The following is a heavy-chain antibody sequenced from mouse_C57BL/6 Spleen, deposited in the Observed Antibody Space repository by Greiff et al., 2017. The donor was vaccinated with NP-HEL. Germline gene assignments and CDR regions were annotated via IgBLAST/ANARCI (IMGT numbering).Heavy chain of an antibody. Sequence: EVQLQESGPGMVKPSQSLSLTCTVTGYSITSGYDWHWIRHFPGNTLEWMGYISYSGSTNYNPSLKSRISITHDTSKTHFFLKLNSVTTEDTATYYCARDQGSSYWYFDVWGTGTTVTVSS. V-gene: IGHV3-1*01. D-gene: IGHD1-1*01. CDR3: ARDQGSSYWYFDV. CDR2: ISYSGST. J-gene: IGHJ1*03. CDR1: GYSITSGYD.